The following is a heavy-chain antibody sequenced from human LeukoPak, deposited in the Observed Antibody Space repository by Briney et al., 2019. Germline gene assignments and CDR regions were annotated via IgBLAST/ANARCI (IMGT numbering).Heavy chain of an antibody. V-gene: IGHV4-34*01. D-gene: IGHD2-2*01. Sequence: SETLSLTCAVSGESFSHYYWSWLRQTPGKGLEWIGEINHRGTTNYNPSLKSRVTISVDTSKNQFSLKLSSVTAADTAVYYCARGRVVPVDYYYYYMDVWGKGTTVTVSS. CDR1: GESFSHYY. CDR2: INHRGTT. CDR3: ARGRVVPVDYYYYYMDV. J-gene: IGHJ6*03.